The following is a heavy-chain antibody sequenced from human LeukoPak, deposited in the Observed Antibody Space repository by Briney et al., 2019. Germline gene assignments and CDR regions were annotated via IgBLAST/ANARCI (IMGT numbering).Heavy chain of an antibody. J-gene: IGHJ5*02. CDR1: GGSISSSSYY. D-gene: IGHD3-3*01. Sequence: SETLSLTCTVSGGSISSSSYYWGWIRQPPGKGLEWIGSIYYSGSTYYNPSLKSRVTISVDTSKDQFSLKLSSVTAADTAVYYCARTSLSRHYDFWSGSKGTWWFDPWGQGTLVTVSS. V-gene: IGHV4-39*07. CDR2: IYYSGST. CDR3: ARTSLSRHYDFWSGSKGTWWFDP.